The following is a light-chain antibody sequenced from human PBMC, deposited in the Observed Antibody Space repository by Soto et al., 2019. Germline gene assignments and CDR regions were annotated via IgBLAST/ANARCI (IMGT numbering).Light chain of an antibody. Sequence: PGERATLSCRASQSVTSSYLAWYQQKPGQAPRLLIYGASTRATGIPDRFSGSGSGTDFTLTISRLEPEDFAVYYCQQYGSSPPVTFGPGTKVDIK. CDR3: QQYGSSPPVT. V-gene: IGKV3-20*01. J-gene: IGKJ3*01. CDR2: GAS. CDR1: QSVTSSY.